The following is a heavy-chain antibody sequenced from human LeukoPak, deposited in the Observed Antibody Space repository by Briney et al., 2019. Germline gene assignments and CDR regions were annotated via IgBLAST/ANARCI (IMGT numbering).Heavy chain of an antibody. Sequence: GGSLRLSCAASGFIFGNYTMSWVRQFPGKRLEWVSSISTDSSYKYYGGSLRGRFSISRDNAKRSLYLQMSGLRVDDTAVYYCVREVDGQFVWGQGTLVTVSS. V-gene: IGHV3-21*01. CDR3: VREVDGQFV. J-gene: IGHJ4*02. CDR1: GFIFGNYT. D-gene: IGHD2-2*01. CDR2: ISTDSSYK.